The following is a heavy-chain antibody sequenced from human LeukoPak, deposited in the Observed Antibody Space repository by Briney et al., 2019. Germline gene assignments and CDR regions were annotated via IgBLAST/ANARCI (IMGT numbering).Heavy chain of an antibody. Sequence: GGSLRLPCAASGFTFSSYAMSWVRQAPGKGLEWVSAISGSGGSTYYADSVKGRFTTSRDNSKNTLYLQMNSLRAEDTAVYYCAKDPVRGTVGATGAFDIWGQGTMVTVSS. CDR3: AKDPVRGTVGATGAFDI. CDR1: GFTFSSYA. V-gene: IGHV3-23*01. D-gene: IGHD1-26*01. CDR2: ISGSGGST. J-gene: IGHJ3*02.